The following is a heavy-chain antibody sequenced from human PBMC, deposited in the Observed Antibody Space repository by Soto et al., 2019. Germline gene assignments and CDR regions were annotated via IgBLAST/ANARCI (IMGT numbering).Heavy chain of an antibody. V-gene: IGHV1-18*01. D-gene: IGHD1-26*01. CDR3: ARDKGGPYYY. CDR2: IIAYNGNT. CDR1: GYTFTSYG. Sequence: QVQLVQSGAEVKKPGASVKVSCKASGYTFTSYGISWVRQAPGQGLEWMGWIIAYNGNTNYAQKLQGRVTMTKDTSTSTAYMDMRSLSSDDTAVYYCARDKGGPYYYWVQGALVTVSS. J-gene: IGHJ4*02.